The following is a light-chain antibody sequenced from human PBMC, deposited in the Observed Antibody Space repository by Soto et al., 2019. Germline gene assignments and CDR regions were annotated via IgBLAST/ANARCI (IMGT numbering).Light chain of an antibody. CDR2: AAS. CDR1: QSVSSN. CDR3: QQYKDWPPYT. J-gene: IGKJ2*01. V-gene: IGKV3D-15*01. Sequence: IVLTQSPATLSVSPGERVTLSCRAGQSVSSNLAWFQQKPGQAPRLLIYAASIRATGIPARFNGSGSGTEFTLTISSLQSEDFAVYYCQQYKDWPPYTFGQGTKLEI.